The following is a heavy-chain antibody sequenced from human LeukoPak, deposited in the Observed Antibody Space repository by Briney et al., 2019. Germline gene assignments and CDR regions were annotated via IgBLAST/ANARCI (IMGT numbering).Heavy chain of an antibody. J-gene: IGHJ4*02. CDR1: GYALSELS. Sequence: ASVKVSCKVSGYALSELSMHWVRQAPGKGLEWRGGFHPEDGETIYAQKFQGRVAVTEDPSTDTAYMELSSLRSEDTAVYYCATDRGNIGWYLGFDYWGQGTVVTVSS. CDR2: FHPEDGET. D-gene: IGHD6-19*01. V-gene: IGHV1-24*01. CDR3: ATDRGNIGWYLGFDY.